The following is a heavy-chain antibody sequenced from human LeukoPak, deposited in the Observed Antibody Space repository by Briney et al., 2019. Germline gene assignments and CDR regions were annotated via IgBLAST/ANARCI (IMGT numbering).Heavy chain of an antibody. D-gene: IGHD4-17*01. CDR1: GYTFTSYA. CDR2: IIPIFGTA. V-gene: IGHV1-69*13. J-gene: IGHJ4*02. CDR3: APTPDYGDYYAIGY. Sequence: SVKVSCKASGYTFTSYAMHWVRQAPGQGLEWMGGIIPIFGTANYAQKFQGRVTITADESTSTAYMELSSLRSEDTAVYYCAPTPDYGDYYAIGYWGQGTLVTVSS.